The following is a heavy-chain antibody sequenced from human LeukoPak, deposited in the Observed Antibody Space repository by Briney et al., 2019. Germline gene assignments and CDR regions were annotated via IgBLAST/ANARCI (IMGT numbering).Heavy chain of an antibody. CDR1: GGSTSSYY. Sequence: SETLSLTCTVSGGSTSSYYWSWIRQPPGKGLEWIGYIYYSGSTNYNPSLKSRVTISVDTSKNQFSLKLSSVTAAGTAVYYCARAVGDLGNILTGYPYHFDYWGQGTLVTVSS. CDR3: ARAVGDLGNILTGYPYHFDY. D-gene: IGHD3-9*01. J-gene: IGHJ4*02. V-gene: IGHV4-59*01. CDR2: IYYSGST.